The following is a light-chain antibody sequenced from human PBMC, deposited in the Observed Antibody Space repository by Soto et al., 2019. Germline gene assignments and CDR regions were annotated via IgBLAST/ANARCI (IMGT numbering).Light chain of an antibody. CDR2: KAS. V-gene: IGKV1-5*03. Sequence: DIQMTHSPSTLSASVVYMVTITCRASQSVSSWLAWYQQKPGKAPKLLIYKASSLESGVPSRFSGSGSGTEFTLTISSLQPDDFATYYCQNYNSYSEAFGQGTKVDIK. CDR3: QNYNSYSEA. CDR1: QSVSSW. J-gene: IGKJ1*01.